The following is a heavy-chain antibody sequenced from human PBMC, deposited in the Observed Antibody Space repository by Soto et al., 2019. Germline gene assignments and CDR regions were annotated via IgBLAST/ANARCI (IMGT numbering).Heavy chain of an antibody. V-gene: IGHV3-23*01. J-gene: IGHJ4*02. CDR3: AKMNTAMVTYYFDY. D-gene: IGHD5-18*01. CDR2: ISGSGGST. Sequence: VGSVRLSCAASGFTFSSYSMSCVRQAPGKGLEWVSAISGSGGSTYYADSVKGRFTISRDNSKNTLYLQMNSLRAEDTAVYYCAKMNTAMVTYYFDYWGQGTLVTVSS. CDR1: GFTFSSYS.